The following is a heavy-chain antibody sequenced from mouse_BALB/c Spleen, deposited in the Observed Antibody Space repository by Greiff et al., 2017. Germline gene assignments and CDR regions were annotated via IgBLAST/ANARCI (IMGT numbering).Heavy chain of an antibody. J-gene: IGHJ4*01. Sequence: QVQLKESGAELMKPGASVKISCKATGYTFSSYWIEWVKQRPGHGLEWIGEILPGSGSTNYNEKFKGKATFTADTSSNTAYMQLSSLTSEDSAVYYCARGYYGNYGDAMDYWGQGTPVTVSS. CDR2: ILPGSGST. V-gene: IGHV1-9*01. D-gene: IGHD2-1*01. CDR3: ARGYYGNYGDAMDY. CDR1: GYTFSSYW.